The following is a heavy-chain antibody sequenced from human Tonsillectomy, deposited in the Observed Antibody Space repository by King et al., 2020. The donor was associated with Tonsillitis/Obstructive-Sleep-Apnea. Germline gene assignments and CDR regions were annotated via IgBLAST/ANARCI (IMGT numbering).Heavy chain of an antibody. CDR3: ARGGASWTLDY. Sequence: MQLQESGPGLVKPSETLSLTCTVSGGSISSYYWSWIRQPPGKGLVWIGYIYYSGSTNYNPSLKSRVTISVDTSKNQFSLKLSSVTAADTAVYYCARGGASWTLDYWGQGTLVTVSS. CDR2: IYYSGST. CDR1: GGSISSYY. V-gene: IGHV4-59*01. J-gene: IGHJ4*02. D-gene: IGHD3/OR15-3a*01.